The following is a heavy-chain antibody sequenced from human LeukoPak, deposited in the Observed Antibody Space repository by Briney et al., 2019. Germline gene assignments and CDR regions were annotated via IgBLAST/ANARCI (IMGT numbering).Heavy chain of an antibody. V-gene: IGHV1-2*06. CDR3: ARGEYYYDSRFDY. CDR1: GYTFTGCY. Sequence: ASVKVSCKASGYTFTGCYMHWVRQAPGQGLEWMGRINPNSGGTNYAQKFQGRVTMTRDTSISIAYMELSRLRSDDTAVYYCARGEYYYDSRFDYWGQGTLVTVSS. J-gene: IGHJ4*02. CDR2: INPNSGGT. D-gene: IGHD3-22*01.